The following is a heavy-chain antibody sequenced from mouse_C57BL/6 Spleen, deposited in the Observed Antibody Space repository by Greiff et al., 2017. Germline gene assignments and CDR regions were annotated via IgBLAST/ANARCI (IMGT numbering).Heavy chain of an antibody. Sequence: VQLQQPGAELVKPGASVKLSCKASGYTFTSYWMQWVKQRPGQGLEWIGEIDPSNSYTNYNQKFKGKATLTVDTSSSTAYLQLNSLTSEDSAVYYCARVWLRRPFAYWGHGTLGTVSA. CDR2: IDPSNSYT. CDR3: ARVWLRRPFAY. J-gene: IGHJ3*01. CDR1: GYTFTSYW. V-gene: IGHV1-50*01. D-gene: IGHD2-2*01.